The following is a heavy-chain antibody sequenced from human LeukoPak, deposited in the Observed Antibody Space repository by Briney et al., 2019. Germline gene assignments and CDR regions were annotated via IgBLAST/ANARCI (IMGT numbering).Heavy chain of an antibody. V-gene: IGHV1-2*02. D-gene: IGHD3-16*01. J-gene: IGHJ4*02. CDR1: GYTFTGYY. CDR2: INPNRGGT. Sequence: GASVKVSCKASGYTFTGYYMHWVRQAPGQGLEWMGWINPNRGGTNYAQKFQGRVTMTRDTSISTAYMELSRLRSEDTAVYYCAREAGMITFGGPYYFDYWGQGTLVTVSS. CDR3: AREAGMITFGGPYYFDY.